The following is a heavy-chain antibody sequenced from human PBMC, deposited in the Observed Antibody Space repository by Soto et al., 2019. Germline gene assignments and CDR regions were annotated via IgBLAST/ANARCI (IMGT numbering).Heavy chain of an antibody. CDR2: IYYSGST. CDR1: GGSISSSSYY. Sequence: PSETLSLTCTVSGGSISSSSYYWGWIRQPPGKGLEWIGSIYYSGSTYYNPSLKSRVTISVDTSKNQFSLKLSSVTAADTAVYYCARHLGGDCSGGACKYYYYYYMDVWGKGTTVTVS. J-gene: IGHJ6*03. D-gene: IGHD2-15*01. CDR3: ARHLGGDCSGGACKYYYYYYMDV. V-gene: IGHV4-39*01.